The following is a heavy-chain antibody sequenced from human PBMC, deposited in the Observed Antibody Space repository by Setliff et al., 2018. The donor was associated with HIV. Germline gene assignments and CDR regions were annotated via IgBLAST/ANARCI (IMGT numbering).Heavy chain of an antibody. CDR3: TRDLNLPGGEDFDF. V-gene: IGHV3-21*01. Sequence: GGSLRLSCAASGFTFSIYTMNWVRQAPGKGLEWVSPLSGDSNHIYYADSVQGRFTISRDNAKNSVYLQMNSLRAEDTAMYYCTRDLNLPGGEDFDFWGQGTMVTVSS. J-gene: IGHJ3*01. CDR2: LSGDSNHI. CDR1: GFTFSIYT. D-gene: IGHD2-21*01.